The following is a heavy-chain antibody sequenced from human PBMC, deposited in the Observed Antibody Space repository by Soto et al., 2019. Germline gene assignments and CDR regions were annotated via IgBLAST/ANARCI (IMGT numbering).Heavy chain of an antibody. D-gene: IGHD3-10*01. J-gene: IGHJ3*02. Sequence: ASVKVSCKASGYTFTSYYMHWVRQAPGQGLEWIGIINSSGGSTGYAQKFQGRVTMTRDTSTSTVYMELSSLRSEDTAVYYCFRAKYYYGSGTQDAFDIWGQGTMVTVAS. CDR3: FRAKYYYGSGTQDAFDI. CDR1: GYTFTSYY. CDR2: INSSGGST. V-gene: IGHV1-46*03.